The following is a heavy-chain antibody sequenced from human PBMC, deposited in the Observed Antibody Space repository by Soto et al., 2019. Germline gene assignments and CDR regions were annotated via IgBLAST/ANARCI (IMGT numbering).Heavy chain of an antibody. V-gene: IGHV3-33*01. CDR1: GFTFSSYG. CDR2: IWYDGSNK. J-gene: IGHJ6*02. CDR3: ARALSGYVGGMDV. D-gene: IGHD5-12*01. Sequence: QVQLVESGGGVVQPGRSLRLSCAASGFTFSSYGMHWVRQAPGKGLEWVAVIWYDGSNKYYADSVKGRFTISRDNSKTTLYLQMNSLRAEDTAVYYCARALSGYVGGMDVWGQGTTVTVSS.